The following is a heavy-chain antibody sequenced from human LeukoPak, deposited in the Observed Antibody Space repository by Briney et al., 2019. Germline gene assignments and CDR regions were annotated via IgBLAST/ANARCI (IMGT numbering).Heavy chain of an antibody. CDR1: GFTFSSYS. CDR2: ISSSSSCI. CDR3: AREQKQWNYYDFYYFDY. V-gene: IGHV3-21*01. J-gene: IGHJ4*02. Sequence: GGSLRLSCAASGFTFSSYSMNWVRQAPGKGLEWVSSISSSSSCIYYADSVKGRFTISRDNAKNSLYLQMNSLRAEDTAVYYCAREQKQWNYYDFYYFDYWGQGTLLTVSS. D-gene: IGHD3-22*01.